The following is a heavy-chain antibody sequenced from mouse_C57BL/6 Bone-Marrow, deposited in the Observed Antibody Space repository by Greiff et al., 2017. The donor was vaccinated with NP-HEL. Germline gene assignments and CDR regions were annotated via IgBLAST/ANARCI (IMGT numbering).Heavy chain of an antibody. V-gene: IGHV2-5*01. J-gene: IGHJ3*01. D-gene: IGHD1-1*01. CDR3: AKRDYGSSYGFAY. CDR2: IWRGGST. Sequence: VQLVESGPGLVQPSQSLSITCTVSGFSLTSYGVHWVRQSPGKGLEWLGVIWRGGSTDYNAAFMSRLSITKDNSKSQVFFKMNSLQADDTAIYYCAKRDYGSSYGFAYWGQGTLVTVSA. CDR1: GFSLTSYG.